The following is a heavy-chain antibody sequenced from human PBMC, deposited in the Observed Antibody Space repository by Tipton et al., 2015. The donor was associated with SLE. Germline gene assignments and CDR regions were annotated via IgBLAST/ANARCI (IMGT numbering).Heavy chain of an antibody. V-gene: IGHV4-34*01. Sequence: TLSLTCAVYGGSFTAYYWSWIRQAPGKGLEWIGEINHSGLTNYSPSLRSRVSMSVDMAKDQFSLKLSSVTAADSAMYYCARERKDFFDISGHPYFDYWGRGSLVTVSS. CDR3: ARERKDFFDISGHPYFDY. D-gene: IGHD3-22*01. CDR1: GGSFTAYY. CDR2: INHSGLT. J-gene: IGHJ4*02.